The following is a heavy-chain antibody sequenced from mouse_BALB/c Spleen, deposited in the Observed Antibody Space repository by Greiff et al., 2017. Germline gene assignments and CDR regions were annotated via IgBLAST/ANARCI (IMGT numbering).Heavy chain of an antibody. Sequence: VQLHQSGAELVKPGASVKLSCKASGYTFTSYYMYWVKQRPGQGLEWIGEINPSNGGTNFNEKFKSKATLTVDKSSSTAYMQLSSLTSEDSAVYYCTRSGMITTETWFAYWGQGTLVTVSA. CDR3: TRSGMITTETWFAY. V-gene: IGHV1S81*02. D-gene: IGHD2-4*01. CDR2: INPSNGGT. J-gene: IGHJ3*01. CDR1: GYTFTSYY.